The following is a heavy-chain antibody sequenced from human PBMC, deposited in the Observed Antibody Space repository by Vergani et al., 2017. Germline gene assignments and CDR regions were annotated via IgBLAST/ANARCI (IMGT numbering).Heavy chain of an antibody. CDR3: VRVPLIRRGSGNYGINNYHGMDV. J-gene: IGHJ6*02. Sequence: EGQLVESGGDWVQRGGSLRLSCAASGFISSSYWMSWVRQAPGKGLEWVANVNQDGSEKDYVDSVRGRFTISRDNAKNSIDLQMNSLRAEDTAVYFCVRVPLIRRGSGNYGINNYHGMDVWGQGTTVIVSS. CDR1: GFISSSYW. V-gene: IGHV3-7*01. CDR2: VNQDGSEK. D-gene: IGHD3-10*01.